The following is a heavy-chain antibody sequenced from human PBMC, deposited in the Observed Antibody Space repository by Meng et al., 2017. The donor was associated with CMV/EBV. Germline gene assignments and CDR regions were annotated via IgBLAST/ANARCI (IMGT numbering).Heavy chain of an antibody. CDR3: ARGGMVRGVIITYHYGMDV. V-gene: IGHV3-30*02. J-gene: IGHJ6*02. Sequence: GESLKISCAASGFTFSSYGMHWVRQAPGKGLEWVAFIRYDGSNKYYADSVKGRFTISRDNSKNTLYLQMNSLRAEDTAVYYCARGGMVRGVIITYHYGMDVWGQGTTVTVSS. CDR1: GFTFSSYG. D-gene: IGHD3-10*01. CDR2: IRYDGSNK.